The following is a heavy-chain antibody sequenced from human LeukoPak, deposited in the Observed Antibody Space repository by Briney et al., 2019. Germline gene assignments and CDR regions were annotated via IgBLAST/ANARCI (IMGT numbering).Heavy chain of an antibody. D-gene: IGHD5-24*01. Sequence: SQTLSLTCTVSGGSVSSGSYYWSWIRQPPGKGLEWIGEIYHSGSTNYNPSLKSRVTISVDKSKNQFSLKLSSVTAADTAVYYCATQAEGYNSYFDYWGQGTLVTVSS. CDR1: GGSVSSGSYY. V-gene: IGHV4-61*01. CDR3: ATQAEGYNSYFDY. CDR2: IYHSGST. J-gene: IGHJ4*02.